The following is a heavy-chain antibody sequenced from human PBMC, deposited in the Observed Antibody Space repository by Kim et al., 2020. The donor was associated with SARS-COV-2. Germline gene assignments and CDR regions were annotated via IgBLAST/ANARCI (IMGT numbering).Heavy chain of an antibody. CDR3: AKAWTYSGYDFFDY. V-gene: IGHV3-30*18. D-gene: IGHD5-12*01. Sequence: GGSLRLSCAASGFTFSSYGMHWVRQAPGKGLEWVAVISYDGSNKYYADSVKGRFTISRDNSKNTLYLQMNSLRAEDTAVYYCAKAWTYSGYDFFDYWGQGTLVTVSS. CDR2: ISYDGSNK. CDR1: GFTFSSYG. J-gene: IGHJ4*02.